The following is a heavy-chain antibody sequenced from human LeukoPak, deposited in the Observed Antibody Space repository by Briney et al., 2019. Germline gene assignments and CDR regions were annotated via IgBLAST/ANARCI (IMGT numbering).Heavy chain of an antibody. D-gene: IGHD2-2*02. J-gene: IGHJ5*02. Sequence: GGSLRLSCAASGFTFSRYGMHWVRQAPGKGLEWVAVISYDGSNKYYADSVKGRFTISRDNSKNTLYLQMNSLRAEDTAVYYCARGAYCSSTSCYTGWFDPWGQGTLVTVSS. CDR1: GFTFSRYG. V-gene: IGHV3-30*03. CDR2: ISYDGSNK. CDR3: ARGAYCSSTSCYTGWFDP.